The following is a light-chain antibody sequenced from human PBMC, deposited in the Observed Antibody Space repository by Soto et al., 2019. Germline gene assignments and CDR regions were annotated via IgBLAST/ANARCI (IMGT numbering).Light chain of an antibody. J-gene: IGLJ1*01. V-gene: IGLV2-14*03. CDR2: DVS. Sequence: RAGAECVSPGSPHNIKKTGTSSDVGGYNYVSWYQHHPGKAPKLMIFDVSNRPSGVSNRFSGSKSGNTASLTISGLQPEDEADYYCSSYTTSNTRQIVSGTGTTVTVL. CDR1: SSDVGGYNY. CDR3: SSYTTSNTRQIV.